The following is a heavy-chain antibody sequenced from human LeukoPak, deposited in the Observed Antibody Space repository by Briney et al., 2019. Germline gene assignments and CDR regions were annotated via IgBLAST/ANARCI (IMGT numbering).Heavy chain of an antibody. CDR3: ARRHSSSWQRAVDY. CDR1: GGSFSGYY. D-gene: IGHD6-13*01. V-gene: IGHV4-34*01. Sequence: SETLSLTCAVYGGSFSGYYWSWIRQPPGKGLEWIGEINHSGSTNYNPSHKSRVTISVDTSKNQFSLKLSSVTAADTAVYYCARRHSSSWQRAVDYWGQGTLVTVSS. CDR2: INHSGST. J-gene: IGHJ4*02.